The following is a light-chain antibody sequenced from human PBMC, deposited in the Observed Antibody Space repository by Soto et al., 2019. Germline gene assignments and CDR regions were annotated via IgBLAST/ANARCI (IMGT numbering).Light chain of an antibody. CDR2: GAS. Sequence: DIVLKQSPGTLSLSPGERATPSCRASQSVRSTSLAWYQQKPGQAPRLLIYGASRRATGIPDRFGGGGSGPDFTLTISRLEPEDFAVYYCQHYGSSPPISFGQGTRLEIK. CDR3: QHYGSSPPIS. J-gene: IGKJ5*01. V-gene: IGKV3-20*01. CDR1: QSVRSTS.